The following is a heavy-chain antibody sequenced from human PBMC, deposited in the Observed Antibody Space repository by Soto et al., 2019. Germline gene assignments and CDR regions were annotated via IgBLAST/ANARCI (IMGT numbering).Heavy chain of an antibody. D-gene: IGHD1-1*01. J-gene: IGHJ4*01. V-gene: IGHV1-3*01. Sequence: ASVKVTCKASGYTFTTYPMHWVRQAPGQRLEWVGWINAGSGNTKYSQKFQGRVTIIRDTSASTAYMELSSLTSEDTAVYYCEKDLGGFTTFDYWGHGTLFTVSS. CDR3: EKDLGGFTTFDY. CDR1: GYTFTTYP. CDR2: INAGSGNT.